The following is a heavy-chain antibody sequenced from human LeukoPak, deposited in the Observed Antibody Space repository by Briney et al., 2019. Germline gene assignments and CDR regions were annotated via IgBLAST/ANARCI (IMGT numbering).Heavy chain of an antibody. Sequence: GGSLRLSCAASGFTFSSYAMSWVRQAPGKGLEWVSAISGSGGSTYYADSVKGRFTISRDNGKNSLYLQMNSLRAEDTAVYYCARGMTGSYFGHFDYWGQGTLVTVSS. D-gene: IGHD1-26*01. CDR3: ARGMTGSYFGHFDY. J-gene: IGHJ4*02. V-gene: IGHV3-23*01. CDR1: GFTFSSYA. CDR2: ISGSGGST.